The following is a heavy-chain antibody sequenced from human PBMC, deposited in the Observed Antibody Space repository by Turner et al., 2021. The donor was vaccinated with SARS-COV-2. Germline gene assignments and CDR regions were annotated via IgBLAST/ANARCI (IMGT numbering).Heavy chain of an antibody. CDR3: ARQGGQYVLLSDPFYI. J-gene: IGHJ3*02. D-gene: IGHD2-8*01. CDR1: GDPISSNHF. Sequence: QLHLQESAPGLMRPSETLYLICTVSGDPISSNHFWGWIRQSPGKGLEWIGTIFYTRGTYYNPALKGRVTISVATSKNQFSLRLTSVTAADTAVYYCARQGGQYVLLSDPFYIWGQGTVVTISS. CDR2: IFYTRGT. V-gene: IGHV4-39*01.